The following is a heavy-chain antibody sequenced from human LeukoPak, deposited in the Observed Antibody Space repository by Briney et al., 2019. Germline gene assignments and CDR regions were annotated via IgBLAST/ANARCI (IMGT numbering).Heavy chain of an antibody. Sequence: PSETLSLTCTVSGDSISSGDYYWSWIRQPAGKGLEWIGRISSSGSTNYNPSLKSRVTISVDTSKNQFSLKLSSVAAADTAVYYCARDNIKIVGAIDAFDIWGQGTMVTVSS. D-gene: IGHD1-26*01. CDR3: ARDNIKIVGAIDAFDI. V-gene: IGHV4-61*02. CDR2: ISSSGST. CDR1: GDSISSGDYY. J-gene: IGHJ3*02.